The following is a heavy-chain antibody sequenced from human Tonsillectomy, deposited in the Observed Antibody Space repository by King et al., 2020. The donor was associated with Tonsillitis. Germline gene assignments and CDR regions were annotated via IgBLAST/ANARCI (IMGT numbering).Heavy chain of an antibody. Sequence: VQLVESGGGLVQPGRSLRLSCAASGFTFDDYVMHWVRQAPGKGLEWVSGISWKSGSIGYADSVKGRFTISRDNAKNSLYLQMNSLRAEDTALYYCAKDIVPLYHYGMDVWGQGTTVTVSS. CDR2: ISWKSGSI. CDR1: GFTFDDYV. CDR3: AKDIVPLYHYGMDV. V-gene: IGHV3-9*01. J-gene: IGHJ6*02.